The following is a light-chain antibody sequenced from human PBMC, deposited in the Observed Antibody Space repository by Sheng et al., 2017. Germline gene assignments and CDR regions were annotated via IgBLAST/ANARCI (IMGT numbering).Light chain of an antibody. CDR2: AAS. CDR1: QGIGNS. J-gene: IGKJ1*01. CDR3: QQYHDWPRT. V-gene: IGKV1-16*01. Sequence: DIQMTQSPSSLSASIGDRVTITCRASQGIGNSLAWYQQHPGKAPKLLIYAASSLQSGVPSRFSGSGSGTDFTLTISSLQPEDFAVYYCQQYHDWPRTFGHGTKVEV.